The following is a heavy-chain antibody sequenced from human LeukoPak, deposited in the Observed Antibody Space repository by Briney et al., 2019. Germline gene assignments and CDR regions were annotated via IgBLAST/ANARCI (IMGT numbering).Heavy chain of an antibody. D-gene: IGHD3-10*01. V-gene: IGHV3-7*04. Sequence: PGGSLRLSCAASGFTFRSYWMTWVRQAPGKGLEWVANIKQDGNEKYYVDSVKGRFTISRDNAKNSLYLQMNSLNVDDTGVYFCTRDALFGSGRTHLDFWSQGTLVSVSS. CDR2: IKQDGNEK. J-gene: IGHJ4*02. CDR3: TRDALFGSGRTHLDF. CDR1: GFTFRSYW.